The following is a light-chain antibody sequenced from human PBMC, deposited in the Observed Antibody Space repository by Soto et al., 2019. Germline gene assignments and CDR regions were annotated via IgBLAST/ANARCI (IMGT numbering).Light chain of an antibody. Sequence: DIQMTQSPSTLSASVGDRFTITCRASQSISSWLAWYQQKPGKAPKLLIYDASTLESGVPSRFSGSGSGTEFSLTISSLQPDDFATYYCQQYSDSSGTFGQGTKVDIK. V-gene: IGKV1-5*01. CDR1: QSISSW. J-gene: IGKJ1*01. CDR3: QQYSDSSGT. CDR2: DAS.